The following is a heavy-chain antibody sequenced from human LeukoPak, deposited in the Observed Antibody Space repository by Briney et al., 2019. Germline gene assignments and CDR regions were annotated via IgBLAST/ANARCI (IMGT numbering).Heavy chain of an antibody. V-gene: IGHV4-30-4*01. CDR3: ARDLLNEGNHLDY. J-gene: IGHJ4*02. CDR2: IYYSGST. Sequence: SQTLSLTCTVSGGSTSSGDYYWRWIRQPPGKGLEWIGYIYYSGSTYYNPSLKSRVTISVDTSKNQFSLKLSSVTAADTAVYYCARDLLNEGNHLDYWGQGTLVTVS. D-gene: IGHD4-23*01. CDR1: GGSTSSGDYY.